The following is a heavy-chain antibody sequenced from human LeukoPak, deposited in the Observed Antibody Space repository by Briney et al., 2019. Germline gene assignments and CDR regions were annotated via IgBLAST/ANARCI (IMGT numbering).Heavy chain of an antibody. V-gene: IGHV4-39*01. J-gene: IGHJ6*03. CDR1: GDSISSGAYY. D-gene: IGHD1-14*01. Sequence: SETLSLTCTVSGDSISSGAYYWGWIRQPPGKGLEWIGSIYYSGSTYYNPSLKSRPSMSVETSRNQFSLNLTSVSAADTAAYYCARQPITGDYYYYYYMDVWGKGTTVTVSS. CDR2: IYYSGST. CDR3: ARQPITGDYYYYYYMDV.